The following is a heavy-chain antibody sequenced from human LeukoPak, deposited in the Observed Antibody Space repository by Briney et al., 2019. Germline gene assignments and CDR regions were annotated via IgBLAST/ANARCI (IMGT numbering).Heavy chain of an antibody. CDR2: VHHTGSR. V-gene: IGHV4-59*01. J-gene: IGHJ4*02. Sequence: SETLSLTCTVSGASISSYYWSWIRQSPGKGLEWIGYVHHTGSRSYNPSLKSRVTISLDRDKSKFSLKLTSVTAADTAVYYCARGNDSSGYYYGPLHYWGQGTLVTVPS. D-gene: IGHD3-22*01. CDR1: GASISSYY. CDR3: ARGNDSSGYYYGPLHY.